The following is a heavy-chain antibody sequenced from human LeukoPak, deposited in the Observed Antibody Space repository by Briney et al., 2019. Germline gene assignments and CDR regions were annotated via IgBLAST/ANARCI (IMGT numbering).Heavy chain of an antibody. D-gene: IGHD6-6*01. Sequence: GGSLRLSCTVSGFTVSSNSMSWVRQAPGKGLEWVSFIYSDNTHYSDSVKGRFTISRDNSKNTLYLQMNSLRAEDTAVYFCVSLGYSSSSVRYWGQGTLVTVSS. J-gene: IGHJ4*02. CDR1: GFTVSSNS. V-gene: IGHV3-66*03. CDR2: IYSDNT. CDR3: VSLGYSSSSVRY.